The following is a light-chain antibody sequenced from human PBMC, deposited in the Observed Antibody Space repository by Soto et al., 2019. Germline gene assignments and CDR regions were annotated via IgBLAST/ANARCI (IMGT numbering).Light chain of an antibody. CDR1: SSDVGGYNY. J-gene: IGLJ1*01. Sequence: QSVLTQPASVSGSPGQSIAISCTGTSSDVGGYNYVSWYQQHPGKAPKLIIFDVTNRPSGVSDRFSGSKSGSTASLTISGLQADDEADYYCTSFAGSGTYVFGTGTKVTV. V-gene: IGLV2-14*01. CDR3: TSFAGSGTYV. CDR2: DVT.